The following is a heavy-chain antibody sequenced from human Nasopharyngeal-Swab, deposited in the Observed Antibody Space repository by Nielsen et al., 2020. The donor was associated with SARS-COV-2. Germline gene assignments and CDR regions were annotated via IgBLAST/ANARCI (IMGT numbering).Heavy chain of an antibody. CDR3: ARGDTIFGKGSYDAFDI. Sequence: VFCKAAAGIFCSYDFSWVRQAPGQGLEWMGGIIPIFGTANYAQKFQGRVTITADKSTSTAYMELSSLRSEDTAVYYCARGDTIFGKGSYDAFDIWGQGTMVTVSS. V-gene: IGHV1-69*06. CDR1: AGIFCSYD. CDR2: IIPIFGTA. D-gene: IGHD3-3*01. J-gene: IGHJ3*02.